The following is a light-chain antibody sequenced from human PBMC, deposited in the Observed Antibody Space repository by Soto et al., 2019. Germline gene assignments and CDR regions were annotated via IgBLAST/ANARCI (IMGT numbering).Light chain of an antibody. V-gene: IGLV1-47*02. CDR2: ADS. CDR3: CSYAGNFLKV. CDR1: KSNIGSNE. Sequence: QSVLTQPPSASGTPGQRVTISCSGSKSNIGSNEVYWYQQLPGTAPKFLIYADSQRPSGVPDRFSASKSGTSASLTISGLRSEDEAEYYCCSYAGNFLKVFGTGTKLTVL. J-gene: IGLJ1*01.